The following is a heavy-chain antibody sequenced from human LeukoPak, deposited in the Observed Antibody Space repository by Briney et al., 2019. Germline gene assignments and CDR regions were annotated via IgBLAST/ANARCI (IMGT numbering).Heavy chain of an antibody. D-gene: IGHD6-6*01. CDR2: IYTSGST. CDR1: GGSISGYY. Sequence: SETLSLTCTASGGSISGYYWSWIRQPAGKGLEWIGRIYTSGSTNYNPSLKSRVTMSVDTSKNQFSLKLSSVTAADTAVYYCARDSGMAARPRYFDYWGQGTLVTVSS. V-gene: IGHV4-4*07. J-gene: IGHJ4*02. CDR3: ARDSGMAARPRYFDY.